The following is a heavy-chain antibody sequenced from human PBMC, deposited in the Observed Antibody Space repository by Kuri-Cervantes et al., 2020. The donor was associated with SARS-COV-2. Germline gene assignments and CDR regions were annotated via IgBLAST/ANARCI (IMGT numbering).Heavy chain of an antibody. Sequence: SCVVSGASITSGGYSWSWVRQPPGEGLEWIGFIYPGGSTSYNPSLQSRATISMDGSENQFSLRLTSVTAADTAVYYCARVLDFDHHGFDVWGQGTLVTVSS. CDR1: GASITSGGYS. J-gene: IGHJ3*01. CDR2: IYPGGST. V-gene: IGHV4-30-2*01. D-gene: IGHD3-9*01. CDR3: ARVLDFDHHGFDV.